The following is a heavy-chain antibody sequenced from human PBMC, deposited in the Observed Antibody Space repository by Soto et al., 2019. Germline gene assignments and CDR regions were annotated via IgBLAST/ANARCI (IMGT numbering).Heavy chain of an antibody. CDR2: IYYSGST. CDR1: GGSISSSSYY. V-gene: IGHV4-39*01. J-gene: IGHJ6*02. CDR3: ARPRFEAVAGDYYYYGMDV. Sequence: SETLSLTCTVSGGSISSSSYYWGWIRQPPGKGLEWIGSIYYSGSTYYNPSPKSRVTISVDTSKNQFSLKLSSVTAADTAVYYSARPRFEAVAGDYYYYGMDVWGQGTTVTV. D-gene: IGHD6-13*01.